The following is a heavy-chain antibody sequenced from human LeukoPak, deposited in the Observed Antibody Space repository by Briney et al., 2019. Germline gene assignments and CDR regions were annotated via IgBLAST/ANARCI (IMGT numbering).Heavy chain of an antibody. D-gene: IGHD3-10*01. Sequence: AGCLRRSGAASGLAFTGSAMHGLRQASGSGVTGVGRIRSKANSYATAYAASVKGRFTISRDDSKNTAYLQMNSLKTEDTAVYYCAREWGSGSYLDYWGQGTLVTVSS. V-gene: IGHV3-73*01. CDR3: AREWGSGSYLDY. J-gene: IGHJ4*02. CDR1: GLAFTGSA. CDR2: IRSKANSYAT.